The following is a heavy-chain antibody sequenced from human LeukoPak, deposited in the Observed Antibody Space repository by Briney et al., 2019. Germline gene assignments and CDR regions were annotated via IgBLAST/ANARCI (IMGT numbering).Heavy chain of an antibody. CDR3: AKTYDSSGYELDY. D-gene: IGHD3-22*01. J-gene: IGHJ4*02. CDR1: GFTFSSYW. CDR2: IKQDGSEK. V-gene: IGHV3-7*01. Sequence: TGGSLRLSCADSGFTFSSYWMSWVRQAPGKGLEWVSNIKQDGSEKYYVDSVKGRFTISRDNAKNSLYLQMNSLRAEDTAVYYCAKTYDSSGYELDYWGQGTLVTVSS.